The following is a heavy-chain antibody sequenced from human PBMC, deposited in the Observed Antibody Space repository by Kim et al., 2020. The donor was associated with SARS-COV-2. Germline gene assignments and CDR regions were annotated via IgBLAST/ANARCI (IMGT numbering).Heavy chain of an antibody. CDR2: IKSKTDGGTT. J-gene: IGHJ3*02. D-gene: IGHD3-10*01. CDR1: GFTFSNAW. Sequence: GGSLRLSCAASGFTFSNAWMSWVRQAPGKGLEWVGRIKSKTDGGTTDYAAPVKGRFTISRDDSKNTLYLQMNSLKTEDTAVYYCTTDKLLWFGEFHHDAFDIWGQGTMVTVSS. V-gene: IGHV3-15*01. CDR3: TTDKLLWFGEFHHDAFDI.